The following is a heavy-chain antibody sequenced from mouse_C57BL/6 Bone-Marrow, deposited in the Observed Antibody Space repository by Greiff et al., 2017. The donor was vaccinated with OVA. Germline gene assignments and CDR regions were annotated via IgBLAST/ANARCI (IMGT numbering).Heavy chain of an antibody. D-gene: IGHD1-1*01. CDR3: ARSKATVVVDY. CDR2: INPYNGGT. V-gene: IGHV1-19*01. CDR1: GYTFTDYY. J-gene: IGHJ2*01. Sequence: VQLQQSGPVLVKPGASVKMSCKASGYTFTDYYMNWVKQSHGKSLEWIGVINPYNGGTSYNQKFKGKATLTVDKSSSTAYMELNSLTSEDSAVYYCARSKATVVVDYWGQGTTLTVAS.